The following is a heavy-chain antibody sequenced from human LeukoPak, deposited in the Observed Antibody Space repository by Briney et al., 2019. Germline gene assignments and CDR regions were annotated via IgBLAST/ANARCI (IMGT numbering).Heavy chain of an antibody. J-gene: IGHJ5*02. CDR2: VDYTGIT. CDR3: ARHYYDYVWGSYHWFDP. CDR1: GGSISSSGYY. Sequence: PSETLSLTCTVSGGSISSSGYYWGWIRQPPGKGLEWIGSVDYTGITSHSPSLKSRVTISVDTSKNQFSLKVSSVSAADTGVYYCARHYYDYVWGSYHWFDPWGQGTLVTVSS. D-gene: IGHD3-16*02. V-gene: IGHV4-39*01.